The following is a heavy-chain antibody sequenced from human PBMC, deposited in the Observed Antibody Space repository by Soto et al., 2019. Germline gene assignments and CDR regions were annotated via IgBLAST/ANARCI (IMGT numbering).Heavy chain of an antibody. J-gene: IGHJ5*02. CDR2: INPNSGGT. Sequence: ASVKVSCKASGYTFTGYYMHWVRQAPGQGLEWMGWINPNSGGTNYAQKFQGRVTMTRDTSISTAYMELSRLRSDDTAVYYCARGISSRVRGSPFDPWGQGTLVTVSS. D-gene: IGHD3-3*02. CDR1: GYTFTGYY. CDR3: ARGISSRVRGSPFDP. V-gene: IGHV1-2*02.